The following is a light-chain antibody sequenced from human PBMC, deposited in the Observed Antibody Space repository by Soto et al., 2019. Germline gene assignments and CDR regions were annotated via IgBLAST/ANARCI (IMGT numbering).Light chain of an antibody. J-gene: IGLJ2*01. Sequence: QSALTQPPSAPGSPGQAVTISCTGTSSDVGGYNYVSWYQLHPGKAPKLMIYEVSKRPSGVPDRFPGSKSGNTASLTVSGLQAENEADYYCSSYAGSNNYVVFGGGTKLTVL. CDR1: SSDVGGYNY. CDR2: EVS. V-gene: IGLV2-8*01. CDR3: SSYAGSNNYVV.